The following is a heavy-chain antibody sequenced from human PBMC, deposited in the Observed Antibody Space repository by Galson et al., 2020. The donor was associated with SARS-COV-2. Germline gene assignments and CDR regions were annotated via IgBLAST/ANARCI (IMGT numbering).Heavy chain of an antibody. D-gene: IGHD1-1*01. CDR2: IGFDGSNK. Sequence: GESLKISCAASGFTFSSHAIHWVRQAPGKGLEWVAQIGFDGSNKYYTDSVRGRFTISRDNSKNTVSLQMNSLRAEDTAVYYCARDGKSGAPYAFDFWGQGTTVTVSS. CDR3: ARDGKSGAPYAFDF. CDR1: GFTFSSHA. V-gene: IGHV3-33*01. J-gene: IGHJ3*01.